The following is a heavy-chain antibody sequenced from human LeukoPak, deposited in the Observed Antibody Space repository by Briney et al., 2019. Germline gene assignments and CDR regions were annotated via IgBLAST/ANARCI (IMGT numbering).Heavy chain of an antibody. J-gene: IGHJ4*02. CDR3: ARDDRDGFFDY. V-gene: IGHV3-30*02. CDR1: GFTFSSYG. Sequence: GGSLRLSCAASGFTFSSYGMHGVRQAPGKGLVWLAFIRYDGSNQYYADSVKGRFTISRDNSKNTLSLQMNSLRAEDTAVYFCARDDRDGFFDYWGQGTLVTVSS. D-gene: IGHD5-24*01. CDR2: IRYDGSNQ.